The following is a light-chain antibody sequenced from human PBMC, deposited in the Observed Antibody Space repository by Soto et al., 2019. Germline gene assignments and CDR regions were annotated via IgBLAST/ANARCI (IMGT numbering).Light chain of an antibody. Sequence: EIVWTPFPGTLSLSHGERATLSCRASQSVSNNYLAWYQQKPGQAPRLLIYGASNRATGIPDRFSGSGSGTDFTLTISRLEPEDFAVYYCQQYSNGCPGTFGQGTKVDIK. CDR2: GAS. V-gene: IGKV3-20*01. J-gene: IGKJ1*01. CDR1: QSVSNNY. CDR3: QQYSNGCPGT.